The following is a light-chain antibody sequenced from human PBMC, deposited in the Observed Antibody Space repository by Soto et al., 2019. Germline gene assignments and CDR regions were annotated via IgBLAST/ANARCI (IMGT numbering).Light chain of an antibody. CDR2: WAT. CDR1: PRALSNSKNRNH. CDR3: HQFFRSPIT. V-gene: IGKV4-1*01. Sequence: DIVMTQSPDSLALGLAEGASINCKANPRALSNSKNRNHLSWYQQKPGQPPKLXIYWATTRESGVPDRLSGSGSGTDLTLTVSGLQAEDVAIYYCHQFFRSPITXGGGTKVDIK. J-gene: IGKJ4*01.